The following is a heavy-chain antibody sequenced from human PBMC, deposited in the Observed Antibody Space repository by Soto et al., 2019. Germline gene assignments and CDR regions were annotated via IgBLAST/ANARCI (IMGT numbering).Heavy chain of an antibody. CDR1: GFTFSSYS. CDR2: ISGSSSTI. J-gene: IGHJ6*03. CDR3: ARAEYYGSGSYSDYYYYYMDV. V-gene: IGHV3-48*01. Sequence: PGGSLRLSCAASGFTFSSYSMNWVRQAPGKGLEWVSYISGSSSTIFYADSVKGRFTISRDNAKNSLYLQMNSLRAGDTAVYYCARAEYYGSGSYSDYYYYYMDVWGKGTTVTVSS. D-gene: IGHD3-10*01.